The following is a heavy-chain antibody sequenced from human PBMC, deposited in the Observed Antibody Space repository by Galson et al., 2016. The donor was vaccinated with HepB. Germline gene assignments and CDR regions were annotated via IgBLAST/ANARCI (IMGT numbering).Heavy chain of an antibody. D-gene: IGHD1-1*01. V-gene: IGHV3-66*01. Sequence: SLRLSCAASGFPVNDNYMSWVRQAPGKGLQWVSTLTSGGDTHYADSVQGRFTISRDNSKNTLYLQMNSLRAEDTAVYYCARVLGGTSTGYFDLWGQGTLVTVSS. CDR3: ARVLGGTSTGYFDL. CDR2: LTSGGDT. J-gene: IGHJ4*02. CDR1: GFPVNDNY.